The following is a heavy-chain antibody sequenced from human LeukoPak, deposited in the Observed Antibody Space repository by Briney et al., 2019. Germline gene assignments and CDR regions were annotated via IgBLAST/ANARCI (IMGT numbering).Heavy chain of an antibody. J-gene: IGHJ4*02. CDR3: ARDLPDIPIAARPTLFDY. Sequence: GGSLRLSCAASGFTFSSYWMIWVRQAPGKGLEGVANIKQDGSEKYYVDSVKGRFTISRDNAKNSLYLQMNSLRAEDTAVYYCARDLPDIPIAARPTLFDYWGQGTLVTVSS. V-gene: IGHV3-7*01. D-gene: IGHD6-13*01. CDR2: IKQDGSEK. CDR1: GFTFSSYW.